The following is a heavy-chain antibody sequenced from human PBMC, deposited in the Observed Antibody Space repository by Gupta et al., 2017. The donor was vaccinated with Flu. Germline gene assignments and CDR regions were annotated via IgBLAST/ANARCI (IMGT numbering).Heavy chain of an antibody. CDR3: ARGLVRYCSSTSCYEKTRSRYYFDY. J-gene: IGHJ4*02. D-gene: IGHD2-2*01. CDR1: GGSFSGYY. V-gene: IGHV4-34*01. Sequence: QMQLQQWGAGLLKPSETLSLTCAVYGGSFSGYYWSWLRQPPGTGLEWLGEINHSGSTNYNPSLKSRVTISVDTSKNQFSLKLSSVTAADTAVYYCARGLVRYCSSTSCYEKTRSRYYFDYWGQGTLVTVSS. CDR2: INHSGST.